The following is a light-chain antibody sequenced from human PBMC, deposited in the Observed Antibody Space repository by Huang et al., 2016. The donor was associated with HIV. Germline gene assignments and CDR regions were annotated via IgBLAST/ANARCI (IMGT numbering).Light chain of an antibody. J-gene: IGKJ1*01. CDR2: AAS. CDR3: QKYNDVPRT. CDR1: QDIDAY. Sequence: DIQMTQSPSSLSASIGDRITISCRASQDIDAYLAWYQHKPGKVPNLLNYAASTLQSGVPSRFSGSGSGTNFTLTIGSLQPEDVGSYYCQKYNDVPRTFGHGTKVEIK. V-gene: IGKV1-27*01.